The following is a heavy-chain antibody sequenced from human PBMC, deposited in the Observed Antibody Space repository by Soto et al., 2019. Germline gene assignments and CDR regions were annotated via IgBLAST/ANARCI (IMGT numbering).Heavy chain of an antibody. D-gene: IGHD3-22*01. CDR1: GFTFSSYS. CDR3: SRDPHVGGYYYDSSVYSDY. CDR2: ISRSSSYI. V-gene: IGHV3-21*01. Sequence: GGSLRLSCAVSGFTFSSYSMNWVRQAPGKGLEWVSSISRSSSYIYYADSVKGRFTISRDNAKNSLYLQMNSLRAEDTDVDYCSRDPHVGGYYYDSSVYSDYWGQGTLVTVSS. J-gene: IGHJ4*02.